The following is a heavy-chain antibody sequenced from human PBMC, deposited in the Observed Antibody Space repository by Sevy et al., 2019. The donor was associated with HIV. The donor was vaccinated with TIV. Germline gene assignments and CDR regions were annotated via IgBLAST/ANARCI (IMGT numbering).Heavy chain of an antibody. V-gene: IGHV1-2*02. Sequence: ASVKVSCKASGYTFTGYYMHWVRQAPGQGLEWMGWINPNSGGTNYVQKFQGRVTMTRDTSISTAYMELSRLRSDDTAVYYCASILQSGYHWENIDYRGQGTLVTVSS. CDR3: ASILQSGYHWENIDY. D-gene: IGHD5-12*01. J-gene: IGHJ4*02. CDR1: GYTFTGYY. CDR2: INPNSGGT.